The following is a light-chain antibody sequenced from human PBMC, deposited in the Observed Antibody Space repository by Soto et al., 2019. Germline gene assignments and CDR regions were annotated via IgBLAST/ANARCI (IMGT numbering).Light chain of an antibody. Sequence: DIQMTQSPSSLSASVGDRVTISCRASQSISNSLNWYQQKPGNAPKLLIYAASSLQSGVPSRFSGSGSGTDFTLTISSLQPADFETYYCQQTNITPLTFGAGTKVDIX. CDR3: QQTNITPLT. V-gene: IGKV1-39*01. CDR1: QSISNS. CDR2: AAS. J-gene: IGKJ4*01.